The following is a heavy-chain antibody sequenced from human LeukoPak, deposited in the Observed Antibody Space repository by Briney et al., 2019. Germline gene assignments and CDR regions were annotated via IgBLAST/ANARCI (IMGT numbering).Heavy chain of an antibody. CDR3: AKDWDLGKQPYFDY. J-gene: IGHJ4*02. V-gene: IGHV3-30*18. Sequence: PGRSLRLSCAASGFTFSSYGMHWVRQAPGKGLEWVAVISYDGSNKYYADSVKGRFTISRDNSKNTLYLQMNSLRAEDTAVCYCAKDWDLGKQPYFDYWGQGTLVTVSS. CDR2: ISYDGSNK. CDR1: GFTFSSYG. D-gene: IGHD1-26*01.